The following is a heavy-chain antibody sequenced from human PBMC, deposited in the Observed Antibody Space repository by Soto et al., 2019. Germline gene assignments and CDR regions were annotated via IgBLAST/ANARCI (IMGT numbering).Heavy chain of an antibody. D-gene: IGHD4-17*01. CDR1: GFTFSSYA. J-gene: IGHJ4*02. Sequence: EVQLLESGGGLVQPGGSLRLSCAASGFTFSSYAMSWVRQAPGKGLEWVSAISGSGGSTYYADSVKGRFTISRDNSKNTLYLQMNNLRAEYTAAYYCAKVGGDYGDFDFDYWGQGTLVTVSS. CDR3: AKVGGDYGDFDFDY. V-gene: IGHV3-23*01. CDR2: ISGSGGST.